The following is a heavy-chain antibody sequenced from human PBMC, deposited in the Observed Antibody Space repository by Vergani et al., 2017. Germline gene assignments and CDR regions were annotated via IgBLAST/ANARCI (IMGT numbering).Heavy chain of an antibody. Sequence: EVQLVQSGAEVKKPGESLRISCKGSGYSFTSYWISWVRQMPGKGLEWMGRIDPSDSYTNYSPSFQGHVTISADKSISTAYLQWSSLKASDTAMYYCARLGGDYVNMKSGGWSPKLYYYYYMDVWGKGTTVTVSS. CDR2: IDPSDSYT. D-gene: IGHD4-17*01. J-gene: IGHJ6*03. CDR3: ARLGGDYVNMKSGGWSPKLYYYYYMDV. V-gene: IGHV5-10-1*03. CDR1: GYSFTSYW.